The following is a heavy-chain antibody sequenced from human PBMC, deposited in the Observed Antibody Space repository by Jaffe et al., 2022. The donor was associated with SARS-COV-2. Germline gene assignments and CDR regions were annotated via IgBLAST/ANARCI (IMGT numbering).Heavy chain of an antibody. D-gene: IGHD2-2*01. CDR2: ISSSSSYI. V-gene: IGHV3-21*01. Sequence: EVQLVESGGGLVKPGGSLRLSCAASGFTFSSYSMNWVRQAPGKGLEWVSSISSSSSYIYYADSVKGRFTISRDNAKNSLYLQMNSLRAEDTAVYYCARPIVVVPAAPAYGMDVWGQGTTVTVSS. CDR3: ARPIVVVPAAPAYGMDV. CDR1: GFTFSSYS. J-gene: IGHJ6*02.